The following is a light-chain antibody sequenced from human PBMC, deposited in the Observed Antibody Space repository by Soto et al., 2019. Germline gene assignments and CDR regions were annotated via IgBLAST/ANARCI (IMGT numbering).Light chain of an antibody. CDR1: QSISSW. V-gene: IGKV1-5*01. CDR2: DAS. Sequence: DIQMTQSPSTLSASVGDRVTITCRASQSISSWLAWYQQKPGKAPKLLIYDASNLESGVPSRFSGSGSGTDFTLTISSLQPDDFATFYCQQYSAYSLTFGQGTKVEIK. CDR3: QQYSAYSLT. J-gene: IGKJ1*01.